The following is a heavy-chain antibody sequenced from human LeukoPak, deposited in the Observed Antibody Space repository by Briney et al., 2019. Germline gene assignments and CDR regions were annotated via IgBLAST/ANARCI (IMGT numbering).Heavy chain of an antibody. CDR3: ARPYDFWSGLSYDAFDI. CDR1: GYSFTSYW. D-gene: IGHD3-3*01. Sequence: GESLKISCKGSGYSFTSYWIGWVRQMPGKGLEWMGIIYPGDSDTRYSPSFQGQVTISADKSISTAYLQWSSLKASDTAMYYCARPYDFWSGLSYDAFDIWGQGTMVTVSS. V-gene: IGHV5-51*01. J-gene: IGHJ3*02. CDR2: IYPGDSDT.